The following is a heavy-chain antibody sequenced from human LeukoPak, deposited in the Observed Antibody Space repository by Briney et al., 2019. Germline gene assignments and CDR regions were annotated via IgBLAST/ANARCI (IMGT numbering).Heavy chain of an antibody. Sequence: SETLSLTCAVSGGPISSNNWWSWVRQPPGKGLEWIGDIYHSGSTKYNPSLKSRVTISVDKSKNQFSLKLRSVTAADTAVYYCARDAGGSIAAALSAFDIWGQGTTVTVSS. CDR1: GGPISSNNW. V-gene: IGHV4-4*02. J-gene: IGHJ3*02. CDR2: IYHSGST. CDR3: ARDAGGSIAAALSAFDI. D-gene: IGHD6-13*01.